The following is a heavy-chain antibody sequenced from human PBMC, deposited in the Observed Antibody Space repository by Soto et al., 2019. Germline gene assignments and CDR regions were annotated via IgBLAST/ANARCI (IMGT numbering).Heavy chain of an antibody. CDR1: GGSISSSIYY. D-gene: IGHD2-21*02. CDR3: ARHGSYCGGDCSPVDWFDP. CDR2: IYYIGST. V-gene: IGHV4-39*01. Sequence: SETLSLTCTVSGGSISSSIYYWGWIRHPPGNGLEWIGSIYYIGSTYYNPSLKSRVTISVDTSKNQFSLKLSSVTAADTAVYYCARHGSYCGGDCSPVDWFDPWGQGTMMTV. J-gene: IGHJ5*02.